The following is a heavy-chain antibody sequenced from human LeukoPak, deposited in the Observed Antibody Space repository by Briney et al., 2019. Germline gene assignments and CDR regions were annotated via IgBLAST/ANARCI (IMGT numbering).Heavy chain of an antibody. J-gene: IGHJ4*02. V-gene: IGHV4-38-2*02. CDR2: IYHSGST. Sequence: SETLSLTCTVSGYSISSGYYWGWIRQPPGKGLEWIGSIYHSGSTYYNPSLKSRVTTSVDTSKNQFSLKLSSVTAADTAVYYCARAPMYYYDSSGLDYYFDYWGQGTLVTVSS. CDR1: GYSISSGYY. D-gene: IGHD3-22*01. CDR3: ARAPMYYYDSSGLDYYFDY.